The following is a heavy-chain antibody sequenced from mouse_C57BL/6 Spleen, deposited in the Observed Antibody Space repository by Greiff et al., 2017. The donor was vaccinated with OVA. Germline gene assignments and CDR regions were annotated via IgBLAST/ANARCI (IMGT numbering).Heavy chain of an antibody. CDR3: ARDDDGYFDV. CDR2: INPGSGGT. CDR1: GYAFTNYL. J-gene: IGHJ1*03. Sequence: VQLQQSGAELVRPGTSVKVSCKASGYAFTNYLIEWVKQRPGQGLEWIGVINPGSGGTNYNEKFKGKATLTADKSSSTAYMQLSSLTSEDSAVYFCARDDDGYFDVWGTGTTVTVSS. V-gene: IGHV1-54*01. D-gene: IGHD2-3*01.